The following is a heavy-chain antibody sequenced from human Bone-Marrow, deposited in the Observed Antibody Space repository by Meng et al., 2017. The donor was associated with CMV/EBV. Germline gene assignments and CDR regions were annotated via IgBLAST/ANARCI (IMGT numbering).Heavy chain of an antibody. CDR1: GFTFSSYA. Sequence: GGSLRLSCAASGFTFSSYAMHWVRQAPGKGLEWVAVISYDGSNKYYADSVKGRFTISRDNSKNTLYLQMNSLRAEDTAVYYCARSTPYYYGMDVWGQRNTVNVAS. CDR3: ARSTPYYYGMDV. J-gene: IGHJ6*02. V-gene: IGHV3-30-3*01. CDR2: ISYDGSNK.